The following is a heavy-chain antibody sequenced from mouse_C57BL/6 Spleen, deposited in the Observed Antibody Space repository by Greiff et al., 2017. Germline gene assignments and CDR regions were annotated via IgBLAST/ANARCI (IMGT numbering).Heavy chain of an antibody. J-gene: IGHJ2*01. CDR1: GFTFSDYY. CDR3: AREGDYYGSLYFDD. Sequence: EVKVEESEGGLVQPGSSMKLSCTASGFTFSDYYMAWVRQVPEKGLEWVANINYDGSSTYYLDSLKSRFIISRDNAKNILYLQMSSLKSEDTATYYCAREGDYYGSLYFDDWGQGTTLTVSS. D-gene: IGHD1-1*01. V-gene: IGHV5-16*01. CDR2: INYDGSST.